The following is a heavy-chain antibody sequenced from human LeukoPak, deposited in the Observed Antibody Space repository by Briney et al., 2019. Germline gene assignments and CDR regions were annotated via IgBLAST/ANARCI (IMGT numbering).Heavy chain of an antibody. CDR3: ARSSRIWLAGYYFDY. Sequence: SETLSLTCAVYGGSFSGYYWSWIRQPPGKGLEWIGEINHSGSTNYNPSLKSRDTISVDTSKNQFSLKLSSVTAADTAVYYCARSSRIWLAGYYFDYWGQGTLVTVSS. CDR1: GGSFSGYY. CDR2: INHSGST. D-gene: IGHD3-10*01. V-gene: IGHV4-34*01. J-gene: IGHJ4*02.